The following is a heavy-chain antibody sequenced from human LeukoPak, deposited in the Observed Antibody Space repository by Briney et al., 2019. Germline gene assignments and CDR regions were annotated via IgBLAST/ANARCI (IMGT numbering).Heavy chain of an antibody. J-gene: IGHJ5*02. CDR2: IYYSGST. CDR1: GGSISSYY. Sequence: SETLSLTCTVSGGSISSYYWSWIRQPPGKGLEWIGYIYYSGSTNYNPSLKSRVTISVDTSKNQFSLKLSSVTAADTAVYYCARGGASSGYFNWFDPWGQGTLVTLS. CDR3: ARGGASSGYFNWFDP. D-gene: IGHD5-12*01. V-gene: IGHV4-59*01.